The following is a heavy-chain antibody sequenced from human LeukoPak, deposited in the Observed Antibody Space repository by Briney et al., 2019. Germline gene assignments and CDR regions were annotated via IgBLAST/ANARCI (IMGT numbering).Heavy chain of an antibody. J-gene: IGHJ4*02. CDR1: GGSFSDSY. CDR3: ARGAKVGATSYYFDY. V-gene: IGHV4-34*01. CDR2: INHSGST. Sequence: SETLSLTCGVYGGSFSDSYWGWIRQPPGKGLEWIGEINHSGSTNYNPSLKSRVTISVDTSKNQFSLKLSSVTAADTAVYYCARGAKVGATSYYFDYWGQGTLVTVSS. D-gene: IGHD1-26*01.